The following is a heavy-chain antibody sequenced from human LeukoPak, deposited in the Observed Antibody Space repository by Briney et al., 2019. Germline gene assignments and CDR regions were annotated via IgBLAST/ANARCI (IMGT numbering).Heavy chain of an antibody. CDR3: ARRYYYDSATYALRGPYYFDY. D-gene: IGHD3-22*01. CDR2: ISPGDSHI. Sequence: GESLKISCKGSGYTFNNYWIGWVRQMPGKGLEWMGIISPGDSHIRCSPSFQGQVTISADKSINTAYLQWSSLRASDSAMYYCARRYYYDSATYALRGPYYFDYWGQGTLVTVSS. V-gene: IGHV5-51*01. J-gene: IGHJ4*02. CDR1: GYTFNNYW.